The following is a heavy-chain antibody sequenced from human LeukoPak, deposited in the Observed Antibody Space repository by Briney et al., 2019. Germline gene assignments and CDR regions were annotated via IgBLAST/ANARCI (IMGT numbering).Heavy chain of an antibody. V-gene: IGHV1-2*02. CDR3: ARVGLFARGAYCSSTSCSYFDY. CDR1: GYTFTGYY. D-gene: IGHD2-2*01. Sequence: GASVKVSCKASGYTFTGYYMHWVRQAPGQGLEWMGWINPNSGGTNYAQKFQGRVTMTRDTSISTAYMELSRLRSDDTAVYYCARVGLFARGAYCSSTSCSYFDYWGQGTLVTVSS. CDR2: INPNSGGT. J-gene: IGHJ4*02.